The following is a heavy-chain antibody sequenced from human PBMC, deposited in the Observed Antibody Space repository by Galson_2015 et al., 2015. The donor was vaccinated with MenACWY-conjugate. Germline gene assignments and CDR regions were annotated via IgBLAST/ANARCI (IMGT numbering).Heavy chain of an antibody. J-gene: IGHJ6*03. CDR2: IRYDGSNK. CDR1: GFTFSTYG. CDR3: AKDGGPGPAVISHYSHREV. Sequence: SLRLSCAASGFTFSTYGMHWVRQAPGKGLEWVAFIRYDGSNKYYVDSVKGRFTISRDNSKNTLYLQMNSLRAEDTAVYYCAKDGGPGPAVISHYSHREVWGKGPPVPV. D-gene: IGHD2-2*02. V-gene: IGHV3-30*02.